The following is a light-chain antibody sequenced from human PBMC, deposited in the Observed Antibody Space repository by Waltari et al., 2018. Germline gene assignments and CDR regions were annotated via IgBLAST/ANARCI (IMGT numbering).Light chain of an antibody. CDR2: WAS. CDR3: QQSYSTPLT. Sequence: DIVMTQSPDSLAVSLGERATINCKSSQSVLYSPNNKNSLAWYQQKPGQPPKLLIYWASTRESGVPDRFSGSGSGTDFTLTISSLQAEDVAVYYCQQSYSTPLTFGGGTKVEIK. CDR1: QSVLYSPNNKNS. J-gene: IGKJ4*01. V-gene: IGKV4-1*01.